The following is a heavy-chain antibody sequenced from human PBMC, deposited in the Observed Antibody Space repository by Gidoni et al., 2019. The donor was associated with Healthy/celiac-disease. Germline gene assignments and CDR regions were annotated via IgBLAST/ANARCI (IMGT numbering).Heavy chain of an antibody. CDR3: ARRGYSGYDYSLDY. CDR1: GSSFTSYW. J-gene: IGHJ4*02. V-gene: IGHV5-51*01. Sequence: EVQLVQSGAEVKKPVESLNISCKGSGSSFTSYWIGWVRPMPGKGLEWMGLIYTGDSDTRYSPSFQGQVTISADKSISTAYLQWSSLKASDTAMYYCARRGYSGYDYSLDYWGQGTLVTVSS. D-gene: IGHD5-12*01. CDR2: IYTGDSDT.